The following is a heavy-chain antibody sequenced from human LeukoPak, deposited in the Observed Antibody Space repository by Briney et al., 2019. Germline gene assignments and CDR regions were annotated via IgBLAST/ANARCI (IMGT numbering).Heavy chain of an antibody. CDR1: GFTFSSYW. J-gene: IGHJ6*03. D-gene: IGHD5-12*01. CDR3: ARASSEVVATMGYYYYYMDV. V-gene: IGHV3-74*01. Sequence: GGSLRLSCAASGFTFSSYWMHWVRQAPGKGLVWVSRINSDGSSTSYADSVKGRFTISRDNAKNTLHLQMNSLRAEDTAVYYCARASSEVVATMGYYYYYMDVWGKGTTVTVSS. CDR2: INSDGSST.